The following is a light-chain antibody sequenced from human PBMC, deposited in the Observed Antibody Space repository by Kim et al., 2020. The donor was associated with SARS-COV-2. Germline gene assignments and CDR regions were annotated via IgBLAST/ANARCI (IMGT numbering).Light chain of an antibody. V-gene: IGKV4-1*01. CDR1: PTVVDRANTKNN. Sequence: ATINGKASPTVVDRANTKNNLDGCQQKPGRPPTRLIYLPSTRETGVPDRFSGSGSGTEFALTISTLQAEDVAVYYCQQYYSSPLTFGGGTKMDIK. CDR2: LPS. CDR3: QQYYSSPLT. J-gene: IGKJ4*01.